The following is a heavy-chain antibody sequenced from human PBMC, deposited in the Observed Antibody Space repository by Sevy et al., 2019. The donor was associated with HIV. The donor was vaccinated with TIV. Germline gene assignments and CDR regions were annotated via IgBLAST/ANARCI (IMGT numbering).Heavy chain of an antibody. V-gene: IGHV3-30-3*01. CDR3: ARANEYYDFWSGYTTGYFDY. D-gene: IGHD3-3*01. CDR1: GFTFSSYA. Sequence: GGSLRLSCAASGFTFSSYAMHWVRQAPGKGLEWVAVISYDGSNKYYADSVKGRFTISRDNSKNTLYLQMNSLRAEDTAVYYCARANEYYDFWSGYTTGYFDYWAQGTLVTVSS. CDR2: ISYDGSNK. J-gene: IGHJ4*02.